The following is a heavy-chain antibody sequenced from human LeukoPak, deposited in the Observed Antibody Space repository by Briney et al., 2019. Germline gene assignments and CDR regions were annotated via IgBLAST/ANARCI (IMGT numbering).Heavy chain of an antibody. J-gene: IGHJ4*02. V-gene: IGHV3-7*01. CDR2: IKQDGSEK. D-gene: IGHD3-3*01. Sequence: GGSLRLSCAASGFTFSSYWMSWGRQASGRGLEWVANIKQDGSEKYYVDSVKGRFTISRDNAKNSLYLQMNSLRAEDTAVYYCARTLRELWVLEWLFGYWGQGTLVTVSS. CDR1: GFTFSSYW. CDR3: ARTLRELWVLEWLFGY.